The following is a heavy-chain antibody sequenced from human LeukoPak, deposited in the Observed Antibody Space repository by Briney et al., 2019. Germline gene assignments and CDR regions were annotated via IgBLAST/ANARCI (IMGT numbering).Heavy chain of an antibody. CDR2: ISYDGSKK. D-gene: IGHD2/OR15-2a*01. Sequence: GRSLRLSCAASRFTFSNYAMHWVRQAAGKGLEWVAVISYDGSKKYYVDTVEGRFTISRDNSKNTLYLQMNGLRAEDTAVYFCARDSRISRSYYYGMDVWGQGTTVIVSS. CDR1: RFTFSNYA. V-gene: IGHV3-30-3*01. J-gene: IGHJ6*02. CDR3: ARDSRISRSYYYGMDV.